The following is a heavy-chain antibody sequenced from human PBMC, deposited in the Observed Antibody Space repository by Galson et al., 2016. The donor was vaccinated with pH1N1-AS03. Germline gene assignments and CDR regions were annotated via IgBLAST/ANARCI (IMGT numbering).Heavy chain of an antibody. CDR2: LPYDGSNK. CDR1: GFTFSSYG. Sequence: SLRLSCAASGFTFSSYGMHWVRQAPGKGLEWLSFLPYDGSNKFYADSVKGRFTISRDNSKNTLYLQMNSLRAEDTAVYCCAKDKDSYYGPDYWGQGTLVTVSS. J-gene: IGHJ4*02. V-gene: IGHV3-30*02. D-gene: IGHD1-26*01. CDR3: AKDKDSYYGPDY.